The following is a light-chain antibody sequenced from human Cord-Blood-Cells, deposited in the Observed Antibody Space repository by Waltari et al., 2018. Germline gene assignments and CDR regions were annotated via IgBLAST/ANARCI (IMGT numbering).Light chain of an antibody. CDR1: SSNIGAGYD. CDR3: QSYDSSLSGVV. Sequence: QSVLTQPPSVSGAPGPRVPLSRTGSSSNIGAGYDAHRYQQLPGTAPKLLIYGNSNRPSGVPDRFSGSKSGTSASLAITGLQAEDEADYYCQSYDSSLSGVVFGGGTKLTVL. CDR2: GNS. V-gene: IGLV1-40*01. J-gene: IGLJ2*01.